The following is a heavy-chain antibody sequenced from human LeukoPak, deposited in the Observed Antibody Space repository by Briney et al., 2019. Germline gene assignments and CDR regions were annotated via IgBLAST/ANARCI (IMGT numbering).Heavy chain of an antibody. Sequence: GGSLRLSCAASGFTFSSYSMNWVRQAPGKGLEWVAIMDEYGSDIFYVESVKGRFIISRANARNSLYLQMNNLRAEDTAVYYCARPRGCGSARCNNFDYWGQGTLVTVSS. D-gene: IGHD2-2*01. CDR3: ARPRGCGSARCNNFDY. CDR1: GFTFSSYS. V-gene: IGHV3-7*01. CDR2: MDEYGSDI. J-gene: IGHJ4*02.